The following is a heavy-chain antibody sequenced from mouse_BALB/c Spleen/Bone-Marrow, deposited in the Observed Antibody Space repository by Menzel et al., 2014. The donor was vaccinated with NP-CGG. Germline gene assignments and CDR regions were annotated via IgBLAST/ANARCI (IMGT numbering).Heavy chain of an antibody. V-gene: IGHV5-6*03. J-gene: IGHJ2*01. D-gene: IGHD3-2*02. CDR1: GFTFSSYG. Sequence: EVMLVESGGGLVKPGGSLKLSCVASGFTFSSYGMSWVRQTPDKRLEWVATISSGGSSTYYPASVKGRFTIPRDNAKSTLYLQMSSLNSEDTAMYYCTRRPLQANSYFDCWGQGTTLTVSS. CDR3: TRRPLQANSYFDC. CDR2: ISSGGSST.